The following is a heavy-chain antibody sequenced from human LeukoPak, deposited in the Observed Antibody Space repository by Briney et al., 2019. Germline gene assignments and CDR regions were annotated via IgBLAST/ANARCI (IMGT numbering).Heavy chain of an antibody. Sequence: GGSLRLSCVAPGFTFSAYAMSWVRQVPGKGLDWVSTITGSGGNTYYADSVKGPFTISRDNSKNTLYLQMNSLRAEDTAVYYCARGRDGYNSFDYWGQGTLVTVSS. D-gene: IGHD5-24*01. J-gene: IGHJ4*02. CDR1: GFTFSAYA. CDR3: ARGRDGYNSFDY. CDR2: ITGSGGNT. V-gene: IGHV3-23*01.